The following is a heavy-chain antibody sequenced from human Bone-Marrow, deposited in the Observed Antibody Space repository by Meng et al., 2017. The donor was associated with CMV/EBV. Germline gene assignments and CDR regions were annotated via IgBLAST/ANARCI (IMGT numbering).Heavy chain of an antibody. Sequence: SVKVSCKASGGTFSSYAISWVRQAPGQGLEWMGGIIPIFGTANYAQKFQGRVTITTDESTSTAYMELSSLRSEDTAVYYCARLLETDTAMADSPYAFDIWGQGTMATVSS. CDR3: ARLLETDTAMADSPYAFDI. CDR2: IIPIFGTA. V-gene: IGHV1-69*05. J-gene: IGHJ3*02. D-gene: IGHD5-18*01. CDR1: GGTFSSYA.